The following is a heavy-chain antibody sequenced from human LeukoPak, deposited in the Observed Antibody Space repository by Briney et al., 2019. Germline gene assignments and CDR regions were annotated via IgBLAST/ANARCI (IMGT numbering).Heavy chain of an antibody. CDR2: ISGSGGST. CDR1: GFTFSSYA. V-gene: IGHV3-23*01. CDR3: AKKQGGLRFLEWFAAFDI. J-gene: IGHJ3*02. D-gene: IGHD3-3*01. Sequence: GGSLRLSCAASGFTFSSYAMSWVRQAPGKGLEWVSAISGSGGSTYYADSVKGRFTISRDNSKNTLYLQMNSLRAEDTAVYYCAKKQGGLRFLEWFAAFDIWGQGTMVTVSS.